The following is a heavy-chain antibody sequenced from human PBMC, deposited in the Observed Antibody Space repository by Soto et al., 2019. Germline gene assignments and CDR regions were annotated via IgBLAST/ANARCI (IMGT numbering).Heavy chain of an antibody. CDR1: GGSISSSSYY. CDR2: IYYSGST. J-gene: IGHJ3*02. D-gene: IGHD6-6*01. Sequence: SETLSLTCTVSGGSISSSSYYWGWIRQPPGKGLEWIGSIYYSGSTYYNPSLKSRVTISVDTSKNQFSLKLSSVTAADTAVYYCARWAARPLDAFDIWGQGTMVTVSS. CDR3: ARWAARPLDAFDI. V-gene: IGHV4-39*01.